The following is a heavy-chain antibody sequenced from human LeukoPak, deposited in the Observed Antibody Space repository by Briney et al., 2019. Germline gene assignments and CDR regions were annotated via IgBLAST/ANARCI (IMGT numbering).Heavy chain of an antibody. CDR3: ARDTYSSSPSDY. Sequence: HPGGSLRLSCAASGFTVSSSYMSWVRQAPGKGLEWVSVIYSGGSTYYADSVKGRFTISRDTPKNTLYLQMNSLRAEDTAVYYCARDTYSSSPSDYWGQGTLVTVCS. CDR2: IYSGGST. CDR1: GFTVSSSY. J-gene: IGHJ4*02. D-gene: IGHD6-6*01. V-gene: IGHV3-53*01.